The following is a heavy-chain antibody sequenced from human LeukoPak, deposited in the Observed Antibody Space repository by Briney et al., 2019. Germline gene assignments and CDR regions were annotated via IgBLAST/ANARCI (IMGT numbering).Heavy chain of an antibody. CDR3: ARGLAYYYGSGSYGFDY. V-gene: IGHV3-48*03. Sequence: GGSLRLSCAASEFTFSSYEMNWVRQAPGKGLEWVSYISSSGSTIYYADSVKGRFTISRDNAKNSLYLQMNSLRAEDTAVYYCARGLAYYYGSGSYGFDYWGQGTLVTVSS. J-gene: IGHJ4*02. CDR1: EFTFSSYE. D-gene: IGHD3-10*01. CDR2: ISSSGSTI.